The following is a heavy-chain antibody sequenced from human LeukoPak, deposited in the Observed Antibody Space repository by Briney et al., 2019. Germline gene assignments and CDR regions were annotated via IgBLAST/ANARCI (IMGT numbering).Heavy chain of an antibody. V-gene: IGHV1-8*01. J-gene: IGHJ4*02. CDR3: VRSVAGQGY. CDR1: GYTFSSFD. CDR2: IYPNSDTT. D-gene: IGHD6-19*01. Sequence: ASVKVSCKASGYTFSSFDLNWVRQATGQGLEWMGWIYPNSDTTVPAQKFQGRLTLTRNTSTSTAYMELSSLTSDDTAVYYCVRSVAGQGYWGQGTLVTVSS.